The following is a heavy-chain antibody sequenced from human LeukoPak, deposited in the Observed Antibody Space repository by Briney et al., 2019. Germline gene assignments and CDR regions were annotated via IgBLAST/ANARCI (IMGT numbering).Heavy chain of an antibody. CDR1: GYTFTSYY. D-gene: IGHD6-19*01. J-gene: IGHJ3*02. CDR3: ARGSSGWYLDAFDI. V-gene: IGHV1-46*01. CDR2: INPSTGST. Sequence: GASVKVSCKASGYTFTSYYMHWVRQAPGQGLEWMGVINPSTGSTIYAQNFQGRVTMTRDMSTSTVYMELSSLRSEDTAVYYCARGSSGWYLDAFDIWGQGTMVTVSS.